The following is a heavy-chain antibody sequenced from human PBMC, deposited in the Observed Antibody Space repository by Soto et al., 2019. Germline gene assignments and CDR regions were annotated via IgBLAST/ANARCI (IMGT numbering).Heavy chain of an antibody. CDR2: ISGSGGST. J-gene: IGHJ3*02. D-gene: IGHD2-15*01. CDR1: GFTFSSYA. V-gene: IGHV3-23*01. Sequence: EVQLLESGGGLVQPGGSLRLSCAASGFTFSSYAMSWVRQAPGKGLEWVSAISGSGGSTYYADSGKGRFTISRDNSKNTLYLQMNSLRAEDTAVYYCAKDRYCSGGSCYSEWAFDIWGQGTMVTVSS. CDR3: AKDRYCSGGSCYSEWAFDI.